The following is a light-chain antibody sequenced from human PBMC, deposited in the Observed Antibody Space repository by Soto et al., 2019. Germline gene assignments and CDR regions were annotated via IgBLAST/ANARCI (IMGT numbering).Light chain of an antibody. Sequence: EVVMTQSPATLSVSPGERATLSCRASQSVSNNVAWYQQKPGQAPRLLFHAASARAIGVPARFSGSGPGTEFTLTISSLQSEDFAVYYCQHYNDWPRVTFGQGTRLEIK. CDR3: QHYNDWPRVT. CDR2: AAS. J-gene: IGKJ5*01. V-gene: IGKV3-15*01. CDR1: QSVSNN.